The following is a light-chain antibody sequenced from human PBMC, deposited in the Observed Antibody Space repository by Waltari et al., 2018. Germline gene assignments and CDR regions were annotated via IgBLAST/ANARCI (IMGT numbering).Light chain of an antibody. Sequence: SALTQPPSASGSLGQSVTLSCSGTSSDVGGCGYVSWYQQHPGKAPKLLIYEVTNRPSGVSDRFSGSKSGNTASLTVSALRSEDEAVYYCSSYVASKVVFGGGTRLTVL. CDR2: EVT. V-gene: IGLV2-8*01. CDR3: SSYVASKVV. J-gene: IGLJ2*01. CDR1: SSDVGGCGY.